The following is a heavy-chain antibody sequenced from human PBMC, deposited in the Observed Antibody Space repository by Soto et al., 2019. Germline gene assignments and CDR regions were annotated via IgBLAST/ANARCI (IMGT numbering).Heavy chain of an antibody. D-gene: IGHD3-16*01. J-gene: IGHJ3*02. V-gene: IGHV4-59*01. Sequence: QVQLQESGPGLVRPSETLSLTCIVSGASISSYYWSWIRQPPGKGLEWIGYIYDSGSTEYNPSLKSRVTISTDTSKNQFSLKLNSVTAADTAVYYRAREGLRKGRVFDIWGQGTMVTVSS. CDR3: AREGLRKGRVFDI. CDR2: IYDSGST. CDR1: GASISSYY.